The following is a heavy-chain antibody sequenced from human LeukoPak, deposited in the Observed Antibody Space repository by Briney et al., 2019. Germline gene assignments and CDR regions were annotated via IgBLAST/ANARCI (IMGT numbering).Heavy chain of an antibody. CDR1: GYTFTSYG. D-gene: IGHD2-15*01. V-gene: IGHV1-18*04. Sequence: ASVKVSCKASGYTFTSYGISWVRQAPGQGLEWMGWISAYNGNTNYAQKLQGRVTMTTDTSTSTAYMELRSLRSDDTAVYYCARDSNIVVVVAATGGNAFDIWGQGTMVTVSS. CDR3: ARDSNIVVVVAATGGNAFDI. CDR2: ISAYNGNT. J-gene: IGHJ3*02.